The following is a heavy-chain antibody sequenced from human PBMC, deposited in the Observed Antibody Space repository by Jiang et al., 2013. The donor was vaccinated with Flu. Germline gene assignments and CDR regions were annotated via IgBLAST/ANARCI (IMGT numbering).Heavy chain of an antibody. CDR2: TYYRSKWYN. J-gene: IGHJ4*02. V-gene: IGHV6-1*01. CDR3: AGEGDYDFWSGYSIFDY. CDR1: GDSVSSNSAA. Sequence: QTLSLTCAISGDSVSSNSAAWNWIRQSPSRGLEWLGRTYYRSKWYNDYAVSVKSRITINPDTSKNQFSLQLNSVTPEDTAVYYCAGEGDYDFWSGYSIFDYWGQGTLVTVSS. D-gene: IGHD3-3*01.